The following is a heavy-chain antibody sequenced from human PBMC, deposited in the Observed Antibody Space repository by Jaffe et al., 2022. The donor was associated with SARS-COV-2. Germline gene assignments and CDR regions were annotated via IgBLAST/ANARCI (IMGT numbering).Heavy chain of an antibody. CDR1: GGSISSSSYY. CDR2: IYYSGST. CDR3: ARILFAAAGTGWFDP. D-gene: IGHD6-13*01. J-gene: IGHJ5*02. V-gene: IGHV4-39*01. Sequence: QLQLQESGPGLVKPSETLSLTCTVSGGSISSSSYYWGWIRQPPGKGLEWIGSIYYSGSTYYNPSLKSRVTISVDTSKNQFSLKLSSVTAADTAVYYCARILFAAAGTGWFDPWGQGTLVTVSS.